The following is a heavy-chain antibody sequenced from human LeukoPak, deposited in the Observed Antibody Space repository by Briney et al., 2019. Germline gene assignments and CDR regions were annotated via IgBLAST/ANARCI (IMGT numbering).Heavy chain of an antibody. D-gene: IGHD5-18*01. J-gene: IGHJ4*02. CDR2: IYYRGST. Sequence: SETLSLTCTVSGGSISSYYWSWIRQPPGKGLEWIGYIYYRGSTNYNPSLKSRVTISVDTSKNQFSLKLSSVTAADTAVYYCARDPRSGYSYGSGFDYWGQGTLVTVSS. V-gene: IGHV4-59*01. CDR3: ARDPRSGYSYGSGFDY. CDR1: GGSISSYY.